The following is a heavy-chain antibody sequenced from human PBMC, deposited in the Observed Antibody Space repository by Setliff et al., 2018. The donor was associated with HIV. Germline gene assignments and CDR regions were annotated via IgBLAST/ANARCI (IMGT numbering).Heavy chain of an antibody. D-gene: IGHD3-10*01. CDR3: ARDRHYSGLGSYGP. CDR1: GGSFGDYH. Sequence: SETLSLTCTLSGGSFGDYHWSWIRQPAGRGLEWIGRIFRSGTTDYKFSLKSRVTISIDTSRNQFSLRLTSVTAEDTAVHYCARDRHYSGLGSYGPWGPGTLVTAPQ. J-gene: IGHJ5*02. V-gene: IGHV4-4*07. CDR2: IFRSGTT.